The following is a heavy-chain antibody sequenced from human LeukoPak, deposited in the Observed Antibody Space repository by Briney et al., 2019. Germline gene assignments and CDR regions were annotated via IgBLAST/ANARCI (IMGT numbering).Heavy chain of an antibody. CDR3: AREVIAAAGTLDY. Sequence: SQTLSLTCTVSGGSISSGSYYWSWIRQPAGKGLEWIGRIYTSGSTNYNPSLKSRVTISVDTSKNQFSLKLSFVTAADTAVYYCAREVIAAAGTLDYWGQGTLVTVSS. D-gene: IGHD6-13*01. V-gene: IGHV4-61*02. CDR2: IYTSGST. CDR1: GGSISSGSYY. J-gene: IGHJ4*02.